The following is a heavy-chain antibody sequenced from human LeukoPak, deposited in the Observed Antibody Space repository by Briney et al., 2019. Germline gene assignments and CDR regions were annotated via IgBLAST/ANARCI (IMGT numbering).Heavy chain of an antibody. D-gene: IGHD3-10*01. CDR1: GGSISSGDYY. CDR2: IYYSGST. Sequence: SETLSLTCTVSGGSISSGDYYWSWIRQPPGKGLEWIGYIYYSGSTYYNPSLKSRVTISVDTSKNQFSLKLSSVTAADTAVYYCARGPAIWYYGSGGKLNYFDYWGQGTLVTVSS. J-gene: IGHJ4*02. V-gene: IGHV4-30-4*01. CDR3: ARGPAIWYYGSGGKLNYFDY.